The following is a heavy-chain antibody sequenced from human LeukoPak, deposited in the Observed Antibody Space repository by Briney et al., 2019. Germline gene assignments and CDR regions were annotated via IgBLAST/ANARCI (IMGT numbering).Heavy chain of an antibody. V-gene: IGHV4-39*07. CDR3: ARLRQITYYYGSGSYYNVGWFDP. J-gene: IGHJ5*02. CDR2: IYYSGST. CDR1: GGSISSSSYY. Sequence: SETLSLTCTVSGGSISSSSYYWGWIRQPPGKGLEWIGSIYYSGSTYCNPSLKSRVTISVDTSKNQFSLKLSSVTAADTAVYYCARLRQITYYYGSGSYYNVGWFDPWGQGTLVTVSS. D-gene: IGHD3-10*01.